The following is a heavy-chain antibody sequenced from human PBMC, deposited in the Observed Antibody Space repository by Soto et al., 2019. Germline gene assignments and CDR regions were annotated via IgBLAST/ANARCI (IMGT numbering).Heavy chain of an antibody. Sequence: SERLSLTCTVSGVSISTFYVSWVRQPPGKGLEWIGYIYYTGTTNYNPSLRSRVTISIDASKDQFSLKLNSVTAADTAVYFCAREVFSRLYDSGYDYPDGAFDIWGRGKLFTVSS. D-gene: IGHD5-12*01. V-gene: IGHV4-59*01. J-gene: IGHJ3*02. CDR2: IYYTGTT. CDR3: AREVFSRLYDSGYDYPDGAFDI. CDR1: GVSISTFY.